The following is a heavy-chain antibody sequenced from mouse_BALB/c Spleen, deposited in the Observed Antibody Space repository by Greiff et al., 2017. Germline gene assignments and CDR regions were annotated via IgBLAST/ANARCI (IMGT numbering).Heavy chain of an antibody. Sequence: VQLQESGAELARPGASVKMSCKASGYTFTSYTMHWVKQRPGQGLEWIGYINPSSGYTNYNQKFKDKATLTADKSSSTAYMQLSSLTSEDSAVYYCARSGGYAWFAYWGQGTLVTVSA. J-gene: IGHJ3*01. CDR1: GYTFTSYT. D-gene: IGHD2-14*01. CDR3: ARSGGYAWFAY. V-gene: IGHV1-4*01. CDR2: INPSSGYT.